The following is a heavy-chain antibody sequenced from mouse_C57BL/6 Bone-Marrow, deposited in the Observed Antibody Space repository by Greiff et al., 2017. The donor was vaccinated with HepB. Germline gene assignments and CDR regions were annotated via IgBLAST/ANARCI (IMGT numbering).Heavy chain of an antibody. CDR2: IYPGSGNT. V-gene: IGHV1-55*01. D-gene: IGHD2-3*01. CDR3: ARAGWLLPYFDY. CDR1: GYTFTSYW. J-gene: IGHJ2*01. Sequence: QVHVKQPGAELVKPGASVKMSCKASGYTFTSYWITGVKQRPGQSLEWIGDIYPGSGNTNYNEKFKSKATLTVDTSSSTAYMQLSSLTSEDSAVYYCARAGWLLPYFDYWGQGTTLTVSS.